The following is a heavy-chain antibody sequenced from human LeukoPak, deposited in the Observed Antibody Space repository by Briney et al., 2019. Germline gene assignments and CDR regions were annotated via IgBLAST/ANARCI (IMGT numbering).Heavy chain of an antibody. CDR3: ARGGSRYYYDSSGYFLHDAFDI. CDR2: IYHSGST. V-gene: IGHV4-38-2*02. CDR1: GYSISSGYY. J-gene: IGHJ3*02. D-gene: IGHD3-22*01. Sequence: PSETLSLTCTVSGYSISSGYYWGWIRQPPGKGLEWIGSIYHSGSTYYNPSLKSRVTISVDTSKNQFSLKLSSVTAAGTAVYYCARGGSRYYYDSSGYFLHDAFDIWGQGTMVTVSS.